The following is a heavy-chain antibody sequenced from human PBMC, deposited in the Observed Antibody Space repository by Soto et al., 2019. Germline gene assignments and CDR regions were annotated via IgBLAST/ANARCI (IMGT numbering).Heavy chain of an antibody. Sequence: SENLPLTCSVSGYVITNGYHLVWLRQPPGKELEWIGTISHSGDTYYNPSLKSRVTISIDTAKNHLSLILSSVTAADTATYYCTRIYSTTTSCFMTDMDAWGQGPTVTVSS. CDR3: TRIYSTTTSCFMTDMDA. D-gene: IGHD2-2*01. CDR2: ISHSGDT. V-gene: IGHV4-38-2*01. J-gene: IGHJ6*02. CDR1: GYVITNGYH.